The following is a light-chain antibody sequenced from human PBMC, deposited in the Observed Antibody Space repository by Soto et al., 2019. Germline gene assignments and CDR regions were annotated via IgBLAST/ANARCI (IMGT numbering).Light chain of an antibody. CDR3: ASYTTSATYV. CDR2: DVS. CDR1: SSDVGPYNY. V-gene: IGLV2-14*03. Sequence: QSALTQPASVSGSPGQSITISCTGTSSDVGPYNYVSWYQQHPGKAPKLMIYDVSDRPSGVSARFSGSKSGYTASLTISGLRAEDEADYYCASYTTSATYVFGTGTKVTVL. J-gene: IGLJ1*01.